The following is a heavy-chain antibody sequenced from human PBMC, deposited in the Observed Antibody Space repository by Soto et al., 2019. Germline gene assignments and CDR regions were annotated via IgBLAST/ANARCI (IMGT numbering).Heavy chain of an antibody. V-gene: IGHV3-15*01. D-gene: IGHD4-4*01. Sequence: GGSLRLSCAASGFTFSNAWMSWVRQAPGKGLEWVGRIKSKTDGGTTDYAAPVKGRFTISRDDSKNTLYLQMNSLKTEDTAVYYCTRDDYSNYIPYYMDVWGKGTTVTVSS. CDR2: IKSKTDGGTT. CDR1: GFTFSNAW. CDR3: TRDDYSNYIPYYMDV. J-gene: IGHJ6*03.